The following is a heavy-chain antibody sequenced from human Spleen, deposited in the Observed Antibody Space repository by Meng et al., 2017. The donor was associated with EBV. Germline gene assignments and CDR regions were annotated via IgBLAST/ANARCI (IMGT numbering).Heavy chain of an antibody. D-gene: IGHD3-9*01. CDR1: GESFTYYY. Sequence: QVTPQRTGLDLCTPSETLSLSCAVYGESFTYYYWSWLRQAPGKGLEWIGEIYQSENTILNPSLKSRLTLSVDPSKNQFSLKLTSLTAADTAVYYCARPQYFDWLLYSGAPIDFWGPGTLVTVSS. CDR3: ARPQYFDWLLYSGAPIDF. V-gene: IGHV4-34*02. J-gene: IGHJ4*02. CDR2: IYQSENT.